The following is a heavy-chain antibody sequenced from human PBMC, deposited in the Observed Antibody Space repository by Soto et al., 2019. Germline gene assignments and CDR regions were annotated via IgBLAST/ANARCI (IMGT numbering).Heavy chain of an antibody. Sequence: APMKVSRQGSGCTFSRYAICWVRQAPGQGLEWMGLISAYTGTTNYAQKLQGRVTMTTDTSTSTAYMELRSLRSDDTAVYYCARKSYYDFWSGPSGYYYYYGMDVWGQGTTVTVSS. CDR1: GCTFSRYA. V-gene: IGHV1-18*01. J-gene: IGHJ6*02. CDR3: ARKSYYDFWSGPSGYYYYYGMDV. CDR2: ISAYTGTT. D-gene: IGHD3-3*01.